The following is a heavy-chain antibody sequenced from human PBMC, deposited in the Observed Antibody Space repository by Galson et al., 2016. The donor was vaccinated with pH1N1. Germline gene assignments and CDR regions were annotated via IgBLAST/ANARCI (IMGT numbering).Heavy chain of an antibody. D-gene: IGHD3-22*01. V-gene: IGHV3-23*01. CDR2: ISASGANT. Sequence: SLRLSCAASGFTFNIFAMSWVRQAPGKGPEWVSSISASGANTNYADPVEGRFTISRDNSKNTLYLQTNSLRAEDTAIYYCVKLDSSGYYYGRFDSWGQGTLVTVSS. CDR1: GFTFNIFA. CDR3: VKLDSSGYYYGRFDS. J-gene: IGHJ4*02.